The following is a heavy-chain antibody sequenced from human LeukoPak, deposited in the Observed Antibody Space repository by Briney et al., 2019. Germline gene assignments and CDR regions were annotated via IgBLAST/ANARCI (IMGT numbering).Heavy chain of an antibody. J-gene: IGHJ4*02. CDR1: GSTFRNYV. CDR3: AREGYYGSGSPPSLYFDY. Sequence: GGSLRLSCAASGSTFRNYVIHWVRQAPGKGLEWVAVTSSDLNVKLYADSVKGRFTISRDNSRSTLYLQMNSLRPEDTAIYYCAREGYYGSGSPPSLYFDYWGQGTLVTVSS. D-gene: IGHD3-10*01. CDR2: TSSDLNVK. V-gene: IGHV3-30-3*01.